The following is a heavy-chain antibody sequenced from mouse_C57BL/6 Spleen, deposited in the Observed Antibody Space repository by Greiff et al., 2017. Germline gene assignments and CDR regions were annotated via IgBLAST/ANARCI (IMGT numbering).Heavy chain of an antibody. D-gene: IGHD2-2*01. J-gene: IGHJ2*01. V-gene: IGHV1-5*01. Sequence: EVQLQQSGTVLARPGASVKMSCKTSGYTFTSYWMHWVKQRPGQGLEWIGAIYPGNSDTSYNQKFKGKAKLTAVTSASTAYMELSSLTNEDSAVYYCTRGGTYYGYDGAYYFDYWGQGTTLTVSS. CDR2: IYPGNSDT. CDR1: GYTFTSYW. CDR3: TRGGTYYGYDGAYYFDY.